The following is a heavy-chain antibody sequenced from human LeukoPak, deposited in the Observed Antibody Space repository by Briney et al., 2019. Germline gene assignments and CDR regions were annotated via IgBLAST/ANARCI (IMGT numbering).Heavy chain of an antibody. CDR3: ARGHYSNRL. Sequence: GGSLRLSCAASGFTVSSKYMSWVRQAPGKGLEWVSVIYIDGGTYYADSVKGRFTISRDNSKNTLLRQMNSLRAEDTAVYYCARGHYSNRLGGQGTLVTVSS. CDR1: GFTVSSKY. D-gene: IGHD2-2*01. J-gene: IGHJ4*02. V-gene: IGHV3-66*01. CDR2: IYIDGGT.